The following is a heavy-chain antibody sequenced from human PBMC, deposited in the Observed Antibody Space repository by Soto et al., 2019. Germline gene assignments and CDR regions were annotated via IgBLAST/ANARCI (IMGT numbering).Heavy chain of an antibody. V-gene: IGHV3-64D*06. J-gene: IGHJ6*02. CDR2: ISSNGGST. D-gene: IGHD6-13*01. Sequence: GGSLRLSCSASGFTFSSYGMHWVRQAPGKGLEYVSGISSNGGSTDYADSVKGRFTISRDNSKNTLFLQMSSLRAEDTAVYYCAKVIAAADERPDYYYYYGMDVWGQGTTVTVSS. CDR1: GFTFSSYG. CDR3: AKVIAAADERPDYYYYYGMDV.